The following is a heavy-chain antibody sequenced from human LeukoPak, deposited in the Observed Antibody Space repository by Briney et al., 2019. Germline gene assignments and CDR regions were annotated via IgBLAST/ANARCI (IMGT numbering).Heavy chain of an antibody. J-gene: IGHJ4*02. CDR2: IIPIFGIA. D-gene: IGHD3-22*01. Sequence: GASVKVSCKASGGTFSSYAISWVRQAPGQGLEWMGRIIPIFGIANYAQKFQGRVTITADKSTSTAYMELSSLRSEDTAVYYCATHYYDSSGYYYPWDYWAQGTLVTVSS. V-gene: IGHV1-69*04. CDR1: GGTFSSYA. CDR3: ATHYYDSSGYYYPWDY.